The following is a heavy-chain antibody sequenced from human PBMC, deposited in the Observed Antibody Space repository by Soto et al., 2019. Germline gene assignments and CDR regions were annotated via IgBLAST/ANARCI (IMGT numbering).Heavy chain of an antibody. CDR3: ARLGWELLSGRRSSDY. CDR1: GYTFSSNA. J-gene: IGHJ4*02. Sequence: QVQLVQSGAELKKPGASMKVSCKTSGYTFSSNALTWVRQAPGQGLEWMGWISPYTGKTVYAQKFQGRVTMTTDPTTSTGYMELGALGSDGTGVYYCARLGWELLSGRRSSDYWGQGTLIPVSS. D-gene: IGHD2-15*01. CDR2: ISPYTGKT. V-gene: IGHV1-18*04.